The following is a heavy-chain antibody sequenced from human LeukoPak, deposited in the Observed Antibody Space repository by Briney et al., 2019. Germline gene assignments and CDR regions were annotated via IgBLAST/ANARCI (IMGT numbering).Heavy chain of an antibody. CDR3: ATDSKTEADY. Sequence: GASVKVSCKASGYTFTGYYMHWVRQAPGKGLEWMGGFDPEDGETIYAQKFQGRVTMTEDTSTDTAYMELSSLRSEDTAVYYCATDSKTEADYWGQGTLVTVSS. CDR1: GYTFTGYY. V-gene: IGHV1-24*01. J-gene: IGHJ4*02. CDR2: FDPEDGET. D-gene: IGHD5/OR15-5a*01.